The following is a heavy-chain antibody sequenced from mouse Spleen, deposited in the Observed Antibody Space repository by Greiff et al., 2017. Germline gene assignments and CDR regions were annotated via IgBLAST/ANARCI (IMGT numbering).Heavy chain of an antibody. CDR2: INPNNGGT. V-gene: IGHV1-18*01. J-gene: IGHJ4*01. CDR1: GYTFTDYN. Sequence: VQLKESGPELVKPGASVKIPCKASGYTFTDYNMDWVKQSHGKSLEWIGDINPNNGGTIYNQKFKGKATLTVDKSSSTAYMELRSLTSEDTAVYYCAREGGYGNLYAMDYWGQGTSVTVSS. D-gene: IGHD2-1*01. CDR3: AREGGYGNLYAMDY.